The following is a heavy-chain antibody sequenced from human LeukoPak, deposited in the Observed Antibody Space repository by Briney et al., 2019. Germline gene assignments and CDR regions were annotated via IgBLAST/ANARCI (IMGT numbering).Heavy chain of an antibody. J-gene: IGHJ3*02. V-gene: IGHV1-69*01. CDR3: ARDPKYSSSSAHDAFDI. Sequence: IFGTANYAQKFQGRVTITADESTSTAYMELSSLRSEDTAVYYCARDPKYSSSSAHDAFDIWGQGTMVTVSS. CDR2: IFGTA. D-gene: IGHD6-6*01.